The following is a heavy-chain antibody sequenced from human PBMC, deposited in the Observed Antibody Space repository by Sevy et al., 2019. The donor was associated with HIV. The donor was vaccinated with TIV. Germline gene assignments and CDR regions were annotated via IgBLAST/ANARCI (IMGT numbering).Heavy chain of an antibody. CDR3: AKDIGCGWGQGCYYSGMDV. CDR1: GFKCNDFA. V-gene: IGHV3-9*01. Sequence: GGSLRLSCAASGFKCNDFAMHWVRQAPGKGLEWVSGISWNRGNIDYEDSVKGRFTISRDNAKNSLYLQMNSLRTEDTALYYCAKDIGCGWGQGCYYSGMDVWGQGTTVTVSS. CDR2: ISWNRGNI. J-gene: IGHJ6*02. D-gene: IGHD2-21*01.